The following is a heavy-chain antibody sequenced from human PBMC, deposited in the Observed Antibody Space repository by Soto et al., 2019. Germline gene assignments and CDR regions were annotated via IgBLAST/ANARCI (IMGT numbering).Heavy chain of an antibody. J-gene: IGHJ4*02. D-gene: IGHD3-22*01. V-gene: IGHV3-15*07. Sequence: EVQLVESGGGLVKPGGSLRLSCAASGFTFSNAWMNWVRQAPGKGLEWVGRIKSKTDGGTTDYAAPVKGRLTISRDDSKNTLYLQMNSLKTEDTAVYYCTTTYYYDSSGYYYSSIVDYWGQGTLVTVSS. CDR3: TTTYYYDSSGYYYSSIVDY. CDR2: IKSKTDGGTT. CDR1: GFTFSNAW.